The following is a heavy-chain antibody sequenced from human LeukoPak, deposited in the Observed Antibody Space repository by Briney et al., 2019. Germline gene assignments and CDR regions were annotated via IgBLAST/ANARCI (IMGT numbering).Heavy chain of an antibody. D-gene: IGHD3-9*01. CDR3: ARGDDILTGYSPLAGYFDY. J-gene: IGHJ4*02. Sequence: PGGSLRLSCAASGFTFSSYAMHWVRQAPGKGLEWVAVISYDGSNKYYADSVKGRFTISRDNSKNTLYLQMNSLRAEDTAVYYCARGDDILTGYSPLAGYFDYWGQGTLVTVSS. CDR1: GFTFSSYA. V-gene: IGHV3-30*04. CDR2: ISYDGSNK.